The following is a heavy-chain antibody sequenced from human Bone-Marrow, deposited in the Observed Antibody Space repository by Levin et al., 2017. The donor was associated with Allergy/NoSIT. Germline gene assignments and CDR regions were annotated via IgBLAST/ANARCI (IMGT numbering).Heavy chain of an antibody. CDR1: GFTFSNYV. Sequence: QTGGSLRLSCAASGFTFSNYVMSWVRRAPGKGLEWVSSISDNGDSTYYAESVKGRLTTSRDNSKSTLYLEMNSLRAEDTAVYYCAKESRAYSTSGSSYNSWGQGTLVTVSS. D-gene: IGHD3-10*01. V-gene: IGHV3-23*01. CDR2: ISDNGDST. J-gene: IGHJ4*02. CDR3: AKESRAYSTSGSSYNS.